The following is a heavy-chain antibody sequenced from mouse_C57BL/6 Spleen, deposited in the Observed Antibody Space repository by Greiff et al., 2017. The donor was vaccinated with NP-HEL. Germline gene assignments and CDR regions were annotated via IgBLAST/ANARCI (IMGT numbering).Heavy chain of an antibody. CDR1: GYAFSSYW. V-gene: IGHV1-80*01. CDR3: ARWDYYGSYYAMDD. CDR2: IYPGDGDT. J-gene: IGHJ4*01. D-gene: IGHD1-1*01. Sequence: QVQLQQSGAELVKPGASVKISCKASGYAFSSYWMNWVKQRPGKGLEWIGQIYPGDGDTTYNGKFKGKATLTADKSSSTAYMQLSSLTSEDSAVYFCARWDYYGSYYAMDDWGQGTSVTVSS.